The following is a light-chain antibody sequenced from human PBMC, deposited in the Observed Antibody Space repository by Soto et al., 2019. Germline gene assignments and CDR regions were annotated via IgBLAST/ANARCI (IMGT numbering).Light chain of an antibody. CDR1: SSNIGNNA. CDR3: AAWDERLNGVV. J-gene: IGLJ2*01. V-gene: IGLV1-36*01. Sequence: QSVLTQPPSVSEAPRQRVTISCSGSSSNIGNNAVNWYQQLPGKAPKLLIYYDDLLPSGVSDRFSGSKSGTSASRAISGLQSEYQADYSCAAWDERLNGVVFGGGTKLTVL. CDR2: YDD.